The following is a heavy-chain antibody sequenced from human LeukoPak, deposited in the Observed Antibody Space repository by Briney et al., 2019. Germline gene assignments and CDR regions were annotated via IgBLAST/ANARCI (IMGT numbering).Heavy chain of an antibody. D-gene: IGHD3-22*01. CDR1: GGSFSGYY. J-gene: IGHJ3*02. CDR2: INHSGST. Sequence: PSETLSLTCAVYGGSFSGYYWSWIRQPPGKGLEWIGEINHSGSTNYNPSLKSRVTISVDTSKYQFSLKLSSVTAADTAVYYCARDIDYYDSSGSGIWGQGTMVTVSS. V-gene: IGHV4-34*01. CDR3: ARDIDYYDSSGSGI.